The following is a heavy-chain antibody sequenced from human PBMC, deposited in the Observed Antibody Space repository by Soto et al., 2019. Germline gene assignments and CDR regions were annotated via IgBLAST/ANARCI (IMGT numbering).Heavy chain of an antibody. D-gene: IGHD3-3*01. V-gene: IGHV1-18*01. J-gene: IGHJ6*02. CDR1: GYTFTSYG. CDR2: ISAYNGNT. CDR3: AREYDFWSGLDHYYNYGMDV. Sequence: HVQLVQSGAEVKKPGASVKVSCKASGYTFTSYGISWVRQAPGQGLEWMGWISAYNGNTNYAQKLQGRVTMTTDTSTSTAYMELRSLRSDDTAVYYCAREYDFWSGLDHYYNYGMDVWGQGTTVTVSS.